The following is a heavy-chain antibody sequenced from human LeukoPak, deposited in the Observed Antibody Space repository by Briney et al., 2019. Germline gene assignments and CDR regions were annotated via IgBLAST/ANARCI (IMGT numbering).Heavy chain of an antibody. CDR1: GFTFSDYY. V-gene: IGHV3-11*05. CDR2: IDSSSTYI. CDR3: ARGLQRITDWYFDL. J-gene: IGHJ2*01. Sequence: SGGSLRLSCAASGFTFSDYYMSWIRQAPGKGLEWVSSIDSSSTYIYYADSLKGRFTISRDNAKNSLFLQVNSLRAEDTAVYYCARGLQRITDWYFDLWGRGTLVTVSS. D-gene: IGHD1-14*01.